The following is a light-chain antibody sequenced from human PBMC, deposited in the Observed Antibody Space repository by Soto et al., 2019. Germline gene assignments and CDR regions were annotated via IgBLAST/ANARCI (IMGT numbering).Light chain of an antibody. V-gene: IGKV3-20*01. CDR1: QTVSSRS. Sequence: EIVMTQSPATLSVSPGERATLSCRASQTVSSRSLAWYQQKPGQAPKLLIYDASSRATGIPDRFSGSGSGTDFTLTISRLEPEDFAAYYCQQYGSSPITFGQGTRLEIK. CDR2: DAS. CDR3: QQYGSSPIT. J-gene: IGKJ5*01.